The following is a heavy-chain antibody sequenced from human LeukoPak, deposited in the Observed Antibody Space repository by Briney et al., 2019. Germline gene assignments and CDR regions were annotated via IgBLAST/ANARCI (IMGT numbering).Heavy chain of an antibody. CDR2: ISYDGSNK. J-gene: IGHJ4*02. CDR3: ARDRYYYGVFDY. Sequence: GRSQRLSCAASGFTFSSYAMHWVRQAPGKGLEWVAVISYDGSNKYYADSVKGRLTISRDNSKNTLYLQMNSLRAEDTAVYYCARDRYYYGVFDYWGQGTLVTVSS. V-gene: IGHV3-30-3*01. D-gene: IGHD3-10*01. CDR1: GFTFSSYA.